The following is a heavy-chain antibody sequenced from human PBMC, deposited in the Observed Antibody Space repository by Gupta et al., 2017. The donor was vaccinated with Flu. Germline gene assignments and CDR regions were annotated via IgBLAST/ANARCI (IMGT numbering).Heavy chain of an antibody. CDR3: AKDRAVAGQFDY. Sequence: EVQLLESGGGLVQPGGSLRLSCAASGFPFSSYAMSWVRQAPGKGLEWVSAISGSGGSTYYADSVKGRFTISRDNSKNTLYLQMNSLRAEDTAVYYCAKDRAVAGQFDYWGQGTLVTVSS. D-gene: IGHD6-19*01. CDR2: ISGSGGST. CDR1: GFPFSSYA. V-gene: IGHV3-23*01. J-gene: IGHJ4*02.